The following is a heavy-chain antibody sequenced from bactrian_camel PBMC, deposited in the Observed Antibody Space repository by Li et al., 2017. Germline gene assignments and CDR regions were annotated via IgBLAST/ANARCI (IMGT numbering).Heavy chain of an antibody. CDR2: FYTGSDNP. J-gene: IGHJ4*01. V-gene: IGHV3S54*01. Sequence: VQLVESGGGLVRAGGSLNLSCAATGKTNILNCMGWFRQAPGKEREEVATFYTGSDNPYVATSVKGRFTASRDEAKNTLYLQMNNLKPDDSGMYHCAADDRAYPQTCQYNTWGQGTQVTVS. D-gene: IGHD3*01. CDR3: AADDRAYPQTCQYNT. CDR1: GKTNILNC.